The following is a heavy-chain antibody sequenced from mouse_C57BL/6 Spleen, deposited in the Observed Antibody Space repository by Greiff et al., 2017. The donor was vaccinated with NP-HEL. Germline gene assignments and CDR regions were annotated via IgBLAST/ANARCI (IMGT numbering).Heavy chain of an antibody. D-gene: IGHD4-1*01. CDR1: GFTFNTYA. V-gene: IGHV10-3*01. J-gene: IGHJ3*01. CDR2: ISSKSSNYAS. CDR3: GVDDWAWLAY. Sequence: DVHLVESGGGLVQPKGSLKLSCAASGFTFNTYAMHWVRQAPGKGLEWVARISSKSSNYASYHAVSVKARFTISRDDAQSMLYLQMNNLKTDDTAMYYCGVDDWAWLAYWGKGTLVTVSA.